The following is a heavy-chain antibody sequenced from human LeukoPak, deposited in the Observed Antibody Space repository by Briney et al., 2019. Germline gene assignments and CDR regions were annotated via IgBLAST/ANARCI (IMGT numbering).Heavy chain of an antibody. CDR3: ARGSHSSSWSDFDY. CDR1: GFTFSSYS. Sequence: PGGSLRLSCAASGFTFSSYSMNWVRQAPGKGLEWVSSISSSSSYIYYADSVKGRFTISRDSAKNSLYLQMNSLRAEDTAVYYCARGSHSSSWSDFDYWGQGTLVTVSS. J-gene: IGHJ4*02. V-gene: IGHV3-21*01. CDR2: ISSSSSYI. D-gene: IGHD6-13*01.